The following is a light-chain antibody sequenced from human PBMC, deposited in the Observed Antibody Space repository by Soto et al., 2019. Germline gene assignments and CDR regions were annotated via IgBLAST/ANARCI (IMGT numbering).Light chain of an antibody. CDR1: QSISIY. CDR3: QQSFNHPQFT. V-gene: IGKV1-39*01. Sequence: DIQMTQSTSSLSASLGDRFTITCLASQSISIYLNWYQQKPGKAPKVLIHDAYNFKSVVPSRFSGSGSGKDFTITITGLQPEDFATYYCQQSFNHPQFTFGGGTKVDI. J-gene: IGKJ4*01. CDR2: DAY.